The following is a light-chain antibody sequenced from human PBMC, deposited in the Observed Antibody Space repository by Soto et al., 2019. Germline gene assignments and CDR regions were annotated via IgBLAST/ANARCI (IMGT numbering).Light chain of an antibody. CDR1: QLGEKF. CDR3: QAWDINTYV. CDR2: QDT. J-gene: IGLJ1*01. V-gene: IGLV3-1*01. Sequence: SYELTQPPSVSVSPGQTASIPCSGDQLGEKFVCWYQQKAGQSPVLVIYQDTKRPSGIPERFSGSNSGNTATLTISGTQGMDEADYYCQAWDINTYVFGTGTKLTVL.